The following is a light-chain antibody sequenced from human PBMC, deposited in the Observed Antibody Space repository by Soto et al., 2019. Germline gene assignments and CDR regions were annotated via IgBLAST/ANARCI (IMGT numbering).Light chain of an antibody. J-gene: IGKJ5*01. V-gene: IGKV3-11*01. CDR3: QQRSNWPIT. CDR2: DAF. Sequence: EIVLTQYPATLSLSPGERATLSCRASQSVSRYLAWYQQKPDQAPRLLIYDAFNRATGIPARFSGSGSGTDFTLTISSLEPEDFVVYYCQQRSNWPITFGQGTRLEI. CDR1: QSVSRY.